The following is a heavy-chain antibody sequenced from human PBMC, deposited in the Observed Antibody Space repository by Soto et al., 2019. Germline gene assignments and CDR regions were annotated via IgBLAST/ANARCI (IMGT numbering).Heavy chain of an antibody. CDR1: GGSISSSSYY. D-gene: IGHD5-18*01. CDR2: IYYSWST. J-gene: IGHJ6*02. V-gene: IGHV4-39*01. CDR3: ARQSTSRIQLWYYYYGMDV. Sequence: PSVTLSLTCTVSGGSISSSSYYWGCMRQAPGKGLALIGTIYYSWSTYYNPSLKSRVTISADTSKNQFSLQLSSVTAADTAVYYCARQSTSRIQLWYYYYGMDVWGQGTTVTVSS.